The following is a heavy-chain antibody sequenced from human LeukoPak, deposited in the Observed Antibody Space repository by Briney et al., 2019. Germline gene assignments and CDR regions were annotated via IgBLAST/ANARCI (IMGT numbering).Heavy chain of an antibody. J-gene: IGHJ6*02. Sequence: GGSLRLSCAASGFTFSNYAMHWVRQAPGKGLEGVAVISYDGTNKYYADFVKGRFTISRDNSKNTLYVQMNSLRVEDTAVYYCARGSSTAAPRGVYFGMDVWGQGTTVTVSS. CDR1: GFTFSNYA. V-gene: IGHV3-30*03. CDR3: ARGSSTAAPRGVYFGMDV. CDR2: ISYDGTNK. D-gene: IGHD2-2*01.